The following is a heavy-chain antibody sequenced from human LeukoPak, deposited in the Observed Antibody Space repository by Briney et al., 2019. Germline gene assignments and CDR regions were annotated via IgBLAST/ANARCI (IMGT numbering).Heavy chain of an antibody. V-gene: IGHV1-69*13. CDR1: GGTFSSYA. D-gene: IGHD3-22*01. Sequence: ASVKVSCKASGGTFSSYAISWVRQAPGQGLEWMGGIIPIFGTANYAQKFQGRVTITADESTSTAYMELSSLRSEDTAVYYCARDRRHYYDSSGYLPQDWYFDLWGRGTLVTVSS. CDR2: IIPIFGTA. CDR3: ARDRRHYYDSSGYLPQDWYFDL. J-gene: IGHJ2*01.